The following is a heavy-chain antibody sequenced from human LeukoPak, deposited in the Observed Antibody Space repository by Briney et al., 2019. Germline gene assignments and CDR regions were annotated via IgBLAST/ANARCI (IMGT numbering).Heavy chain of an antibody. CDR3: ARDPEARYYYDSSGYYAN. J-gene: IGHJ4*02. Sequence: KPGGSLRLSCAASGFTFSSYSMNWVRQAPGKGLEWVSSISSSSSYIYYADSVKGRFTISRDNAKNSLYLQMNSLRAEDTAVYYCARDPEARYYYDSSGYYANWGQGTLVTVSS. CDR2: ISSSSSYI. D-gene: IGHD3-22*01. V-gene: IGHV3-21*01. CDR1: GFTFSSYS.